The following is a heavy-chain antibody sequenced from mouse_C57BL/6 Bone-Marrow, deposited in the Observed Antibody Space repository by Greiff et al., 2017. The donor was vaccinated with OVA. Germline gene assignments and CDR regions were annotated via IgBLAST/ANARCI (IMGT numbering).Heavy chain of an antibody. CDR3: ARDWRDGDY. J-gene: IGHJ4*01. Sequence: EVQLVESGPGLVKPSQSLSLTCSVTGYSITSGYYWNWIRQFPGNKLEWMGYISYDGSNNYNPSLKNRISITRDTSKNQFFLKLNSVTTEDTATYYCARDWRDGDYWGQGTSVTVSS. CDR2: ISYDGSN. V-gene: IGHV3-6*01. CDR1: GYSITSGYY.